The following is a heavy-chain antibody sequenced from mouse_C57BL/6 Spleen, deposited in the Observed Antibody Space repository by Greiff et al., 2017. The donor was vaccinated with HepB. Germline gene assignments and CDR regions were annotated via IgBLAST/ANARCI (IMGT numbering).Heavy chain of an antibody. CDR1: GFNIKDYY. CDR2: IDPEDGDT. V-gene: IGHV14-1*01. Sequence: EVQLQQSGAELVRPGASVKLSCTASGFNIKDYYMHWVKQRPEQGLEWIGRIDPEDGDTEYAPRFQGKVTMTADTSSNTSCLQLSSLTSEDTAVYYCTDCGSSWGVDYWGQGTTVTVSS. J-gene: IGHJ4*01. D-gene: IGHD1-1*01. CDR3: TDCGSSWGVDY.